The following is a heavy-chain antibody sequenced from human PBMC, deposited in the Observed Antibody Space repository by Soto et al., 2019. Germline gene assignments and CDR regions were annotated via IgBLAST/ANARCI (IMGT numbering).Heavy chain of an antibody. CDR1: GYPFTSYA. CDR2: INAGNGNT. D-gene: IGHD6-13*01. J-gene: IGHJ4*02. CDR3: ARGWQQLAIAYYFDY. Sequence: XSVKVSCKASGYPFTSYAMHWVRQAPGQRLEWMGWINAGNGNTKYSQKFQGRVTITRDTSASTAYMELSSLRSEDTAVYYCARGWQQLAIAYYFDYWGQGTLVTVSS. V-gene: IGHV1-3*01.